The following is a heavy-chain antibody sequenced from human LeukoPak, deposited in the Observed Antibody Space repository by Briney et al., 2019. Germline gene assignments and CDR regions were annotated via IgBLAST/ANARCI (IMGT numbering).Heavy chain of an antibody. V-gene: IGHV4-59*01. CDR1: GGSISDSY. Sequence: SETLSLTCTVSGGSISDSYWTWIRQPPGKGLEWIGYIYYSGNTNYNPSLKSRVTISVDISKNQFFLKLASVTAADTALYYCVRGGGGDYSYIWGQGALVTVSS. D-gene: IGHD4-17*01. CDR2: IYYSGNT. J-gene: IGHJ4*02. CDR3: VRGGGGDYSYI.